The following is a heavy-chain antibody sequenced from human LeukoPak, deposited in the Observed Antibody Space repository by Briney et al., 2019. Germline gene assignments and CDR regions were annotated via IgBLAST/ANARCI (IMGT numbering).Heavy chain of an antibody. CDR2: INPSGGST. Sequence: ASVKVSCKASGYTFTSYYMHWVRQAPGQGLEWMGIINPSGGSTSYAQKFQGRVTMTRDMSTSTVYMELSSLRSEDTAVYYCARLGIQNYYDSSGFDYWGQGTLVTVSS. D-gene: IGHD3-22*01. V-gene: IGHV1-46*01. CDR3: ARLGIQNYYDSSGFDY. CDR1: GYTFTSYY. J-gene: IGHJ4*02.